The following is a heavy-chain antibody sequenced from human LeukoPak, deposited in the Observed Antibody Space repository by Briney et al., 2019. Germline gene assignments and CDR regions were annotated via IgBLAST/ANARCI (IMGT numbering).Heavy chain of an antibody. J-gene: IGHJ4*02. CDR1: GFTFSSYS. D-gene: IGHD1-14*01. Sequence: GGSLRLSCAASGFTFSSYSMNRVRQAPGRGLEWVSSISSSSSYIYYADSVKGRFTISRDNAKNSLYLQMNSLRAEDTAVYYCASFQRTPTAYWGQGTLVTVSS. CDR2: ISSSSSYI. CDR3: ASFQRTPTAY. V-gene: IGHV3-21*01.